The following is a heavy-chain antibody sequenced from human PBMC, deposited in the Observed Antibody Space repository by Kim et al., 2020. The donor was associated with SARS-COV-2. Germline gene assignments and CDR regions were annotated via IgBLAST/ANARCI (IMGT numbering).Heavy chain of an antibody. V-gene: IGHV3-30*03. CDR2: ISSDGSTR. Sequence: GGSLRLSCVASGFTFEVHGLHWVRQSQGKGVEWVAVISSDGSTRYYGDSVRGRFTVSRDNPGKSIYLHMDNLRPDDSAKYYFVRDPSAGFGEFPFDAWG. D-gene: IGHD3-10*01. CDR1: GFTFEVHG. CDR3: VRDPSAGFGEFPFDA. J-gene: IGHJ4*01.